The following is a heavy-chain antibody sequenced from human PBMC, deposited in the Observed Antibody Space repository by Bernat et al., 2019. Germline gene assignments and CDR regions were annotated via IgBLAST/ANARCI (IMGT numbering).Heavy chain of an antibody. CDR3: ARMGKSGYSGYDWTESDY. Sequence: QVQLVQSGAEVKKPGASVKVSCKASGYTFTGYYMHWVRQAPGQGLEWMGWINPNSGGTNYAQKFQGWVTMTRDTSISTAYMELSRLRSDDTAVYYCARMGKSGYSGYDWTESDYWGQGTLVTVSS. D-gene: IGHD5-12*01. CDR2: INPNSGGT. V-gene: IGHV1-2*04. J-gene: IGHJ4*02. CDR1: GYTFTGYY.